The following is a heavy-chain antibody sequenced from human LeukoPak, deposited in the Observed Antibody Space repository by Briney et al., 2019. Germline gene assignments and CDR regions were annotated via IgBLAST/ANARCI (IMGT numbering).Heavy chain of an antibody. D-gene: IGHD3-22*01. CDR3: ARTYYYDSSALGGLDY. CDR2: IIPIFGTA. Sequence: ASVKVSCKASGGIFSSYAISWVRQAPGPGLEWMGRIIPIFGTANYAQKFQGRVTITTDESTSTAYMELSSLSSEDTAVFYCARTYYYDSSALGGLDYWGQGTLVSVSS. V-gene: IGHV1-69*05. J-gene: IGHJ4*02. CDR1: GGIFSSYA.